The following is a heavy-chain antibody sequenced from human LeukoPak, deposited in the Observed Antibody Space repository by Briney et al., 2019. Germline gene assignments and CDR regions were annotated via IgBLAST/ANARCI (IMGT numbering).Heavy chain of an antibody. Sequence: GTSLRLSCAASGFTFSSYAIHWVRQAPGKGLEWVAFIPNNGRNKDYADSVKGRFTISRDNSKNTLYLQVNSLRPEDTAVYYCTRDLSGHYSIDYWGQGTLVTVSS. CDR2: IPNNGRNK. J-gene: IGHJ4*02. V-gene: IGHV3-30*04. CDR1: GFTFSSYA. CDR3: TRDLSGHYSIDY. D-gene: IGHD3-22*01.